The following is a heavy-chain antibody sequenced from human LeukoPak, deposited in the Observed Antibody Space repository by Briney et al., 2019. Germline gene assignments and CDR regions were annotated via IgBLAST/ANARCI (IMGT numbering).Heavy chain of an antibody. Sequence: ASVKVSCKASGYTFTSYYMHWVRQAPGQGLEWMGIINPSGGSTSYAQKFQGRVTMTRDTSTSTVYMELSSLRSEDTAVYYCARGPGIVGATVYYYYYGMDVWGQGTTVTVSS. J-gene: IGHJ6*02. D-gene: IGHD1-26*01. CDR2: INPSGGST. CDR1: GYTFTSYY. CDR3: ARGPGIVGATVYYYYYGMDV. V-gene: IGHV1-46*01.